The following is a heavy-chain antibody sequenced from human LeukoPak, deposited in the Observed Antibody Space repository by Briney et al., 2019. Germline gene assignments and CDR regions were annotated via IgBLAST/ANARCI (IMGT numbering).Heavy chain of an antibody. V-gene: IGHV4-59*11. CDR3: ATIKRGNIFGFFDF. CDR1: GGSISSHY. J-gene: IGHJ4*02. Sequence: SSETLSLTCSVSGGSISSHYWSWVRQPPGKGLEWIGYVLDNVRTKDNPSLNSRFTLSADTSKNQFSLRLTSVTAADTAVYYCATIKRGNIFGFFDFWGQGILVTVSS. CDR2: VLDNVRT. D-gene: IGHD5-18*01.